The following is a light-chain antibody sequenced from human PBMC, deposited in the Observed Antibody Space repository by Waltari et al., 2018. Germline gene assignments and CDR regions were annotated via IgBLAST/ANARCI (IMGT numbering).Light chain of an antibody. J-gene: IGKJ1*01. Sequence: DVVMTKSPLSLPVTLGQPASISCGSSQSLVHSDGNTYLNWFQQRPGQSPRRLFYRVSRRDSGVPDRFSGSGSGTDFTLRISRVEAEDVGIYYCMQGTHWPWTFGQGTKVEIK. CDR3: MQGTHWPWT. CDR2: RVS. V-gene: IGKV2-30*02. CDR1: QSLVHSDGNTY.